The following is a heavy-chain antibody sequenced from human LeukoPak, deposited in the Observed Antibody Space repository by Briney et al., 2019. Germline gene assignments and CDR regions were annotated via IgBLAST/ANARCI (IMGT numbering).Heavy chain of an antibody. Sequence: SETLSLTCTVSGDSLNSSYWTWIRQPAGKGLEWIGRIYISGNTNYNPSLKSRVFMSMDTSKNQFSLKVRSVTAADTAVYYCARDWATVTSYWFDPWGPGTLVTVSS. J-gene: IGHJ5*02. D-gene: IGHD4-17*01. CDR1: GDSLNSSY. CDR3: ARDWATVTSYWFDP. CDR2: IYISGNT. V-gene: IGHV4-4*07.